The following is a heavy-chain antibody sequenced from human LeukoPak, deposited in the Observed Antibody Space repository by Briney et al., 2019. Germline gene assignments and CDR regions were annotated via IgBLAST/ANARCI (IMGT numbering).Heavy chain of an antibody. Sequence: PGRSLRLSCAASGFNFDDYAMHWVRQAPGKGLEWVTGINWNGGSVGYADSVKGRFTISRDNAKNSLYLQMNSLRAEDMALYYCAKDKAAATHDAFDIWGRGTMVTVSS. CDR3: AKDKAAATHDAFDI. J-gene: IGHJ3*02. V-gene: IGHV3-9*03. CDR1: GFNFDDYA. D-gene: IGHD6-13*01. CDR2: INWNGGSV.